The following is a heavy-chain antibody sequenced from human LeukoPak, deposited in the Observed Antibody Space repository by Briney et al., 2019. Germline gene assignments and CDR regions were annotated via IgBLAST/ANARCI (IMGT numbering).Heavy chain of an antibody. CDR3: ASVYGSGRNNWFDP. CDR2: INHSGST. J-gene: IGHJ5*02. Sequence: SETLSLTCAVYGGSFSGYYWSWIRQPPGKGLEWIGEINHSGSTNYNPSLKSRVTISVDTSKNQFSLKLSSVTAADTAVNYCASVYGSGRNNWFDPWGQGTLVTVSS. CDR1: GGSFSGYY. V-gene: IGHV4-34*01. D-gene: IGHD3-10*01.